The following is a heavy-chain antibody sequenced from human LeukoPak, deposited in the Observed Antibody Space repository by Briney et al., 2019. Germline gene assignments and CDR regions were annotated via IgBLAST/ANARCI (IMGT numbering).Heavy chain of an antibody. J-gene: IGHJ5*02. V-gene: IGHV4-38-2*02. CDR2: IYHSGST. CDR3: ASLKAGPAILRYFDWFGLRSSWFDP. Sequence: SETLSLTCTVSGYSISSGYYWGWIRQPPGKGLEWIGSIYHSGSTYYNPSLKSRVTISVDTSKNQFSLKLSSVTAADTAVYYCASLKAGPAILRYFDWFGLRSSWFDPWGQGTLVTVSS. CDR1: GYSISSGYY. D-gene: IGHD3-9*01.